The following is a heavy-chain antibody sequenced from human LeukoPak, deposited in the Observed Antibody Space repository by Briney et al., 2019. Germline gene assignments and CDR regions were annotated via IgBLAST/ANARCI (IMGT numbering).Heavy chain of an antibody. CDR1: GGSFSGYY. Sequence: PSETLSLTCAVYGGSFSGYYWSWIRQPPGKGLEWIGEINHSGSTNYNPSLKSRVTMSVDTSKSQFSLRLSSVTAADTAVYYCARDSGKGDTAHMDVWGKGTTVTVSS. CDR2: INHSGST. D-gene: IGHD1-26*01. J-gene: IGHJ6*03. V-gene: IGHV4-34*01. CDR3: ARDSGKGDTAHMDV.